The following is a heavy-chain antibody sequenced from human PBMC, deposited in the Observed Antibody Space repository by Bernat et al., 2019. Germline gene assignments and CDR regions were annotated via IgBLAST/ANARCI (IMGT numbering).Heavy chain of an antibody. D-gene: IGHD4-17*01. J-gene: IGHJ3*01. V-gene: IGHV3-53*04. Sequence: EVQLEESGGGLVQPGGSLSLSCAVSGITVPSYYMSWVRQAPGKGLEWVSVVSNGGHTYYTDSVKGRFTVFRHNSNNTLSLQMNSLGLEDTAVYYCAGSVTTPGGFDVCGQGAMVTVSS. CDR1: GITVPSYY. CDR3: AGSVTTPGGFDV. CDR2: VSNGGHT.